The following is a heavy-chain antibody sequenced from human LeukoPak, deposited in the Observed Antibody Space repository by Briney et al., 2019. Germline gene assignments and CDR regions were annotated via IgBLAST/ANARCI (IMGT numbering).Heavy chain of an antibody. CDR1: EFTFSSYS. V-gene: IGHV3-30*03. J-gene: IGHJ4*02. Sequence: PGRSLRLSCAASEFTFSSYSMNWVRQAPGKGLEWVAVISYDGSNKYYADSVKGRFTISRDNSKETLYLQTNSLRAEDTAVYYCARGVGYSSGWYPLEADYWGQGTLVTVSS. CDR3: ARGVGYSSGWYPLEADY. CDR2: ISYDGSNK. D-gene: IGHD6-19*01.